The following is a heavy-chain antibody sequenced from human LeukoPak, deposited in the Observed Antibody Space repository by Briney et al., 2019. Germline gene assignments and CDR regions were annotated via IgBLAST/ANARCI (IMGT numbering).Heavy chain of an antibody. CDR2: IKQDGSEK. V-gene: IGHV3-7*01. CDR3: ARDLGYCSGGSCYAIDY. D-gene: IGHD2-15*01. J-gene: IGHJ4*02. Sequence: PGGSLRLSCAASGFTFSSYWMSWVRQAPGKGLEWVANIKQDGSEKYYVDSVKGRFTISRDNAKNSLYLQMTSLRAEDTAVYYCARDLGYCSGGSCYAIDYWGQGTLVTVSS. CDR1: GFTFSSYW.